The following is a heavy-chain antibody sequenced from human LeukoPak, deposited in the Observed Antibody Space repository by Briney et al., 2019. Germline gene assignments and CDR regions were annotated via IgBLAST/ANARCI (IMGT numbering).Heavy chain of an antibody. CDR1: GFTFSSYA. J-gene: IGHJ4*02. Sequence: GGSLRLSCAASGFTFSSYAMSWVPQAPGKGLEWVSTISGSGGSTYYADSVKGRFTISRDISKNTLFLQMNSLRADDTAVYYCAKAKYSSSSDLLDYWGQGTLVTVSS. CDR2: ISGSGGST. V-gene: IGHV3-23*01. D-gene: IGHD6-6*01. CDR3: AKAKYSSSSDLLDY.